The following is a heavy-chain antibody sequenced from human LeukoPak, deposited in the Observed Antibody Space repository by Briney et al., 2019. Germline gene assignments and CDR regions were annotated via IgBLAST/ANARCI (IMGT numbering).Heavy chain of an antibody. CDR3: ARYGVFDFWSGLDY. V-gene: IGHV1-2*02. D-gene: IGHD3-3*01. CDR2: INPNSGGT. CDR1: GYTFTGYY. J-gene: IGHJ4*02. Sequence: ASVKVSCKASGYTFTGYYMHWVRQAPGQGLEWMGWINPNSGGTNYAQKFQGGVTMTRDTSISTAYMELSRLRSDDTAVYYCARYGVFDFWSGLDYWGQGTLVTVSS.